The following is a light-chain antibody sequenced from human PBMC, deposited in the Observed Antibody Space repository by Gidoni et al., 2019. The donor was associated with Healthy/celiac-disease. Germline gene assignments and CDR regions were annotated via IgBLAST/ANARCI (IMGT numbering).Light chain of an antibody. CDR2: AAS. CDR1: QGISSY. V-gene: IGKV1-8*01. J-gene: IGKJ4*01. Sequence: IRMTQSPSSFSASTGDRVTITCRASQGISSYLAWYQQKPGKAPKLLIYAASTLQSGVPSRFSGSGSGTDFTLTISCLQSEDFATYYCQQYYSYPPLTFGGGTKVEIK. CDR3: QQYYSYPPLT.